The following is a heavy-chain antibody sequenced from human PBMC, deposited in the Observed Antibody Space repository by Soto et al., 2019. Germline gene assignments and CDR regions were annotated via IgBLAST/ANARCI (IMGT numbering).Heavy chain of an antibody. V-gene: IGHV3-30*18. D-gene: IGHD2-21*02. Sequence: QVQLVESGGGVVQPGRSLRLSCAASGFTFSSYGMHWVRQAPGKGLEWVAVISYDGSNKYYADSVKGRFTISRDNSKNTLYLQMNSLRAEDTAVYYCAKDLPAYCGGVCPHAFDIWGQGTMVTVSS. CDR3: AKDLPAYCGGVCPHAFDI. CDR2: ISYDGSNK. J-gene: IGHJ3*02. CDR1: GFTFSSYG.